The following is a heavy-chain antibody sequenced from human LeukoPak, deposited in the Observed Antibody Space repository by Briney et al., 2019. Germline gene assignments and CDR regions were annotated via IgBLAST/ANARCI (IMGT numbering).Heavy chain of an antibody. D-gene: IGHD6-6*01. CDR3: ARHDSSSSSLNY. CDR2: IYYSGST. V-gene: IGHV4-59*08. J-gene: IGHJ4*02. CDR1: GGSISSYY. Sequence: PSETLSLTCTVSGGSISSYYWSWIWQPPGKGLEWIGYIYYSGSTNYNPSLKSRVTISVDTSKNQFSLKLSSVTAADTAVYYCARHDSSSSSLNYWGQGTLVTVSS.